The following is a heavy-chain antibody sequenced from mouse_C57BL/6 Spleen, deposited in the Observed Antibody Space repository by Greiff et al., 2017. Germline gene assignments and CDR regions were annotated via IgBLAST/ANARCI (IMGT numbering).Heavy chain of an antibody. J-gene: IGHJ2*01. Sequence: VKLMESGAELARPGASVKLSCKASGYTFTSYGISWVKQRTGQGLEWIGEIYPRSGNTYYNEKFKGKATLTADKSSSTAYMELRSLTSEDSAVYFCAREESYYCGSSYYFDYWGQGTTLTVSS. D-gene: IGHD1-1*01. CDR3: AREESYYCGSSYYFDY. CDR1: GYTFTSYG. V-gene: IGHV1-81*01. CDR2: IYPRSGNT.